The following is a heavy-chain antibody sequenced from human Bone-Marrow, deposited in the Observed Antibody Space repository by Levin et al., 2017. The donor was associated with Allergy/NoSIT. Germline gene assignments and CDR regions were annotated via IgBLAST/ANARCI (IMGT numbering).Heavy chain of an antibody. CDR3: VRGEGDYVGDTFAL. J-gene: IGHJ3*01. V-gene: IGHV3-33*01. D-gene: IGHD4-17*01. Sequence: LPGGSLRLSCAASGFSFSILAMHWVRQAPGKGLEWVAVIWFDGSEKYYADSMKGRITISRDNSKNTLYLQMKSLRVEDTAVYYCVRGEGDYVGDTFALWGQGTMVTVSS. CDR2: IWFDGSEK. CDR1: GFSFSILA.